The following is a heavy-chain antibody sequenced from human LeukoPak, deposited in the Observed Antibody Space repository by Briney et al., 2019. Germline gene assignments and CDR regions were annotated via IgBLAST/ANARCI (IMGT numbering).Heavy chain of an antibody. CDR3: AKGRGIAAAGPYYYYYMDV. J-gene: IGHJ6*03. V-gene: IGHV1-2*02. Sequence: ASVKVSCKASGYTFTGYYMHWVRQAPGQGLEWMGWINPNSGGTKCAQKLQGRVTMTRDTSISTAYMELSRLRSDDTAVYYCAKGRGIAAAGPYYYYYMDVWGKGTTVTVSS. D-gene: IGHD6-13*01. CDR1: GYTFTGYY. CDR2: INPNSGGT.